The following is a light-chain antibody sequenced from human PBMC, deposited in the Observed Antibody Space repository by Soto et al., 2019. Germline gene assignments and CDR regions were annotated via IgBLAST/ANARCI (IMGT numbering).Light chain of an antibody. V-gene: IGLV1-36*01. CDR1: SSNIGKNA. J-gene: IGLJ2*01. CDR2: YDD. Sequence: QSVLTQPPSMSEAPRQRVTISCSGSSSNIGKNAVNWYQQLPGKAPKLLIYYDDLVPSGVSDRFSGSKSGTSASLAISGLQSEDEADYYCAAWDDSLNGLVFGGGTKLTVL. CDR3: AAWDDSLNGLV.